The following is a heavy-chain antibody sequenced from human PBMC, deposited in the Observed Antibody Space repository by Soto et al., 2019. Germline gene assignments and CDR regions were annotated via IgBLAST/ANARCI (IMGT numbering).Heavy chain of an antibody. CDR1: GGSISSYY. J-gene: IGHJ6*02. CDR3: ARXDEGGTVTNYYYYGMDV. CDR2: IYTSGST. V-gene: IGHV4-4*07. D-gene: IGHD1-26*01. Sequence: SETLSLTCTVSGGSISSYYWSWIRQPAGKGLEWIGRIYTSGSTNYNPSLKSRVTMSVDTSKNQFSLKLSSVTAADTAVYYCARXDEGGTVTNYYYYGMDVWGQGTTVTVSS.